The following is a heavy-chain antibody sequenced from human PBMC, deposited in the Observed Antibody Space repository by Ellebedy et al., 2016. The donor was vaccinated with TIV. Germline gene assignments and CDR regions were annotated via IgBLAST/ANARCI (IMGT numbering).Heavy chain of an antibody. CDR1: GGTFNNYG. J-gene: IGHJ3*02. CDR3: ARDLSVGGEVRETNGYDI. CDR2: IIPNFGAA. V-gene: IGHV1-69*13. Sequence: AASVKVSCKASGGTFNNYGITWVRQAPGHGLEWLGGIIPNFGAANYAQKFQGRVTITADESTSTAYMELNSLRSEDTAVYYCARDLSVGGEVRETNGYDIWGQGTMVTVSS. D-gene: IGHD3-10*01.